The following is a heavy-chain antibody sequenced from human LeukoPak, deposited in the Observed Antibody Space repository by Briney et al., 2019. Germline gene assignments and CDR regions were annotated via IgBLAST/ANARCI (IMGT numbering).Heavy chain of an antibody. J-gene: IGHJ4*02. CDR2: ISSSGSTI. Sequence: GGSLRLSCAASGFTFSSYEMNWVRQAPGKGLEWVSYISSSGSTIYYADSVKGRFTISRDNAKNSLYLQMNSLRAEDTAVYYCAIDPWAYCGGDCYSLDYWGQGTLVTVSS. D-gene: IGHD2-21*02. CDR3: AIDPWAYCGGDCYSLDY. V-gene: IGHV3-48*03. CDR1: GFTFSSYE.